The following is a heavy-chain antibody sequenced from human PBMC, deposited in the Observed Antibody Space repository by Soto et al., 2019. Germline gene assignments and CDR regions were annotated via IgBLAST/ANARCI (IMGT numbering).Heavy chain of an antibody. CDR1: GYSFTSYW. CDR2: IYPGDSDT. J-gene: IGHJ4*02. D-gene: IGHD3-22*01. CDR3: ARRGYYYDSSGYYSNFDY. Sequence: PGESLKISCKGSGYSFTSYWIGWVRQMPGEGLEWMGIIYPGDSDTRYSPSFQGQVTISADKPISTAYLQWSSLKASDTAMYYCARRGYYYDSSGYYSNFDYWGQGTLVTVSS. V-gene: IGHV5-51*01.